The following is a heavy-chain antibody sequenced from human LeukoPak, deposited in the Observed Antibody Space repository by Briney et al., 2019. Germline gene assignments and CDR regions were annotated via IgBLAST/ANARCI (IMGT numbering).Heavy chain of an antibody. V-gene: IGHV3-72*01. CDR1: GFTFSDHY. CDR2: IRNKASSYTT. CDR3: ARGTAAAGSPDFDY. Sequence: GGSLRLSCAASGFTFSDHYMDWVRQAPGKGLEWVGRIRNKASSYTTEYAASVKGRFTISRDDSKNSLYLQMNGLKTEDTAVYYCARGTAAAGSPDFDYWGQGTLVTVSS. D-gene: IGHD6-13*01. J-gene: IGHJ4*02.